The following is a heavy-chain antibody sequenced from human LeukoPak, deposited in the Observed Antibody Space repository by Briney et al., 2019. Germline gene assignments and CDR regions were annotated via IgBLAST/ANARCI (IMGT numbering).Heavy chain of an antibody. CDR1: GYTFTSYA. D-gene: IGHD3-10*01. Sequence: GASVKVSCKASGYTFTSYAMHWVRQAPGQRLEWMGWINAGNGNTKYSQEFQGRVTITRDTSASTAYMELSSLRSEDTAVYYCASSFMVRGVMDYWGQGTLVTVSS. CDR2: INAGNGNT. CDR3: ASSFMVRGVMDY. J-gene: IGHJ4*02. V-gene: IGHV1-3*03.